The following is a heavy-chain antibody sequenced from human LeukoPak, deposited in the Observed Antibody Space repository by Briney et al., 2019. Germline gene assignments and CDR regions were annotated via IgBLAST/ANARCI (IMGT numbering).Heavy chain of an antibody. CDR2: INPNSGGT. J-gene: IGHJ4*02. V-gene: IGHV1-2*02. CDR1: GYTFTGYY. D-gene: IGHD3-10*01. CDR3: ARDMVRGVRTAGY. Sequence: GASVKVSCKASGYTFTGYYMHWVRQAPGQRLEWMGWINPNSGGTNYAQKFQGRVTMTRDTSSSTAYMELSRLRSDDTAVYYCARDMVRGVRTAGYWGQGTLVTVSS.